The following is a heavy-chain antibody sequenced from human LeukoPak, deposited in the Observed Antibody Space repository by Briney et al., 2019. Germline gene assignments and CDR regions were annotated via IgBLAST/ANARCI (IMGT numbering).Heavy chain of an antibody. V-gene: IGHV3-23*01. D-gene: IGHD3-16*02. CDR3: AKSPPGDYVWGSSRPECYFDY. Sequence: PGGSLTLTCAASGFTFSSYGMSWVRQAPGKGLEWVSAICGSGGSTYYADFVKGRFTISRVNYKNTLYLQMHSLSAEDTAVYYCAKSPPGDYVWGSSRPECYFDYRGQGTLVTVSS. CDR1: GFTFSSYG. CDR2: ICGSGGST. J-gene: IGHJ4*02.